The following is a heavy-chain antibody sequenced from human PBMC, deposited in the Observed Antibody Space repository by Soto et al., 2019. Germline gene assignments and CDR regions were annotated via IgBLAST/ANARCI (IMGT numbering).Heavy chain of an antibody. V-gene: IGHV3-15*07. CDR3: TTDHLYGSGSYAFVPYYYYGMDV. D-gene: IGHD3-16*01. CDR1: GFTFSNAW. J-gene: IGHJ6*02. CDR2: IKSKTDGGTT. Sequence: GGSLRLSCAASGFTFSNAWMNWVRQAPGKGLEWVGRIKSKTDGGTTDYAAPVKGRFTISRDDSKNTLYLQMNSLKTEDTAVYYCTTDHLYGSGSYAFVPYYYYGMDVWGQGTTVTVSS.